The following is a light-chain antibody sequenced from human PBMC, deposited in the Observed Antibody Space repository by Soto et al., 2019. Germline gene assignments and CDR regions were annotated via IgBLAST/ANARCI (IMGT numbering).Light chain of an antibody. CDR1: SGHSSYA. CDR3: QTWGTGIQV. Sequence: QLVLTQSPSASASLGASVKLTCTLSSGHSSYAIAWHQQQPEKGPRYLMKLNSDGSHSKGDGIPDRFSGSSSGAERYLTISRLQSEDEAAYYCQTWGTGIQVFGGGTQLTVL. V-gene: IGLV4-69*01. J-gene: IGLJ2*01. CDR2: LNSDGSH.